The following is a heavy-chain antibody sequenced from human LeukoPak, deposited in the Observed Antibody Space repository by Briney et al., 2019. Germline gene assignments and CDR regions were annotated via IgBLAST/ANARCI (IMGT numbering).Heavy chain of an antibody. D-gene: IGHD3-16*01. V-gene: IGHV3-74*01. CDR2: INGDGSAT. CDR1: GFTFSGHW. J-gene: IGHJ4*02. CDR3: ARDLSGGQVDY. Sequence: GGSLRLSCAASGFTFSGHWMYWLRQAPGKGLAWVSRINGDGSATNYAGSMKGRFTISRDNARNIVYLQMNSLREGDTAVYYCARDLSGGQVDYGGEGTLVTVSS.